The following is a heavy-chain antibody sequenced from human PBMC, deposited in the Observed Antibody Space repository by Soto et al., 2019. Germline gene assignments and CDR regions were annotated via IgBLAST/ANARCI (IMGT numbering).Heavy chain of an antibody. V-gene: IGHV3-9*01. CDR3: AKDSLTVGASLGYGMDV. CDR2: IGWNSGTI. Sequence: SLTLSCPSSGFTFDDYAIHWFRQAPEKCLEWVSGIGWNSGTIAYADSVKGRFTISRDNAKKSLYQQMNSLRAEDTALYYCAKDSLTVGASLGYGMDVWRQATTAIVYS. J-gene: IGHJ6*02. CDR1: GFTFDDYA. D-gene: IGHD1-26*01.